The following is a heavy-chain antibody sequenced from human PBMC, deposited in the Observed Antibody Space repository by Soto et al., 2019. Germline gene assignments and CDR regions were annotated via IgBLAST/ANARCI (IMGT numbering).Heavy chain of an antibody. CDR1: GYTFTTYG. J-gene: IGHJ5*02. D-gene: IGHD6-13*01. Sequence: QVQLVQSGAEVKKPGASVKVSCKTSGYTFTTYGISWVRQAPGQGLEWMGWISGYNGNTKYAQNLQGRVTMTTDTSTSTVYMELRSLRSDDTAVYYCARSPPICIAELPEDWFDPWGQGTLVTVSS. CDR3: ARSPPICIAELPEDWFDP. CDR2: ISGYNGNT. V-gene: IGHV1-18*01.